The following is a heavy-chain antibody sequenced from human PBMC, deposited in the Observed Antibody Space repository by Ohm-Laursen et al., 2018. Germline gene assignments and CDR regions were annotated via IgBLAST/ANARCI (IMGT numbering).Heavy chain of an antibody. D-gene: IGHD3-22*01. CDR2: LIPIFGTA. V-gene: IGHV1-69*13. Sequence: ASVKVSCKASGGTFNSDAFSWVRQAPGQGLEWMGGLIPIFGTANYAQKFQGRVTITADESTSTAYMELSSLRSEDTAVYYCARVQGYYDRPFDPWGQGTLVTVSS. CDR1: GGTFNSDA. J-gene: IGHJ5*02. CDR3: ARVQGYYDRPFDP.